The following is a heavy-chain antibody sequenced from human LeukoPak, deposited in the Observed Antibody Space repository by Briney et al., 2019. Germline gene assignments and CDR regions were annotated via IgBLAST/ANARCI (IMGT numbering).Heavy chain of an antibody. J-gene: IGHJ3*02. CDR1: GYTFTGYY. Sequence: ASVKVSCKASGYTFTGYYMHWVRQAPGQGLEWMGRINPNSGGTNYAQKLQGRVTMTTDTSTSTAYMELRSLRSDDTAVYYCAREIYTENAFDIWGQGTMVTVSS. D-gene: IGHD5-12*01. CDR3: AREIYTENAFDI. V-gene: IGHV1-2*06. CDR2: INPNSGGT.